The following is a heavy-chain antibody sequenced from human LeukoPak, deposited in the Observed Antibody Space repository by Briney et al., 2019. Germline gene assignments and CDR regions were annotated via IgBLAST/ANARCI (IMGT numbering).Heavy chain of an antibody. D-gene: IGHD3-22*01. CDR1: GFTFSSYW. Sequence: PGGSLRLSCAASGFTFSSYWMHWVRQAPGKGLVWVSRINTDGSSTSYADSVKGRFTISRDNAKNTLYLQMNNLRAEDTAVYYCARARGYYDSSGYLYYWGQGTLVTVSS. V-gene: IGHV3-74*01. CDR2: INTDGSST. CDR3: ARARGYYDSSGYLYY. J-gene: IGHJ4*02.